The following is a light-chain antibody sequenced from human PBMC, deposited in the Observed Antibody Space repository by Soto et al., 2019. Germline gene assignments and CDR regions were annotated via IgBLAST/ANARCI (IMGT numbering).Light chain of an antibody. V-gene: IGLV2-14*01. J-gene: IGLJ2*01. CDR1: SIDVGGYNF. Sequence: QSALTQPASVSGSPGQSITISCTATSIDVGGYNFVSWYQLHPGKAPKLIIYEVTNRPSGVSNRFSGSKSANTASLTISGRQAEDEADYYCSSYTSTSTLVFGGGTKLTVL. CDR3: SSYTSTSTLV. CDR2: EVT.